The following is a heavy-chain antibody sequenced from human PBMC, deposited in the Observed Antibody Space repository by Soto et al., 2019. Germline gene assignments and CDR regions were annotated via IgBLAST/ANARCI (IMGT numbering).Heavy chain of an antibody. V-gene: IGHV1-69*01. Sequence: QVQLVQSGAEVKKPGSSVNVSCKASGGTFSSYAISWVRQAPGHGLEWMGGIIPIFGTANYAQKFQGRVTITADESTSTAYMELSSLRSEDTAVYYCASGMITLGEPMAGWFDPWGQGTLVTVSS. CDR3: ASGMITLGEPMAGWFDP. CDR1: GGTFSSYA. D-gene: IGHD3-16*01. J-gene: IGHJ5*02. CDR2: IIPIFGTA.